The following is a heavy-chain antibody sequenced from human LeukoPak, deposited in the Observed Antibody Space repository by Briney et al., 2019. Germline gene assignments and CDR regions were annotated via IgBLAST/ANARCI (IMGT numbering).Heavy chain of an antibody. Sequence: PSETLSLTCTVSGGSISSSSYYWGWIRQPPGKGLEWTGSIYYSGSTYYNPSLKSRVTISVDTSKNQFPLKLSSVTAADTAVYYCARGGGTLELGYYYYMDVWGKGTTVTVSS. J-gene: IGHJ6*03. CDR2: IYYSGST. CDR3: ARGGGTLELGYYYYMDV. D-gene: IGHD1-7*01. CDR1: GGSISSSSYY. V-gene: IGHV4-39*06.